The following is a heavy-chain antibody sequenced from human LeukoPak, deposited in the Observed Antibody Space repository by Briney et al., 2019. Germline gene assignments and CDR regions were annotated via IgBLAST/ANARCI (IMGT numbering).Heavy chain of an antibody. Sequence: GGSLRLSCAASGFTFSSYEMHWVRQAPGKGLEWVAVISYDGSNKYYADSVKGRFTISRDNSKNTLYLQVNSLRAEDTAVYLCSGGYYYGMDVWGQGTTVTVSS. CDR2: ISYDGSNK. D-gene: IGHD3-10*02. V-gene: IGHV3-30*04. CDR1: GFTFSSYE. J-gene: IGHJ6*02. CDR3: SGGYYYGMDV.